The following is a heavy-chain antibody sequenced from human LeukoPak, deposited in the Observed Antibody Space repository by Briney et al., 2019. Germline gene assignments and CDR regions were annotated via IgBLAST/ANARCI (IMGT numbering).Heavy chain of an antibody. CDR3: VGSLGRRAY. J-gene: IGHJ4*02. Sequence: GGSLRLSCETSGFTFSSYEMSWVRQVPGKGLEWVSYILSTGARKIYTDSVKGRFTNSTDNATKSQYLEMNSLRAEDTDIYFCVGSLGRRAYWGQGTLVIASS. CDR1: GFTFSSYE. D-gene: IGHD7-27*01. V-gene: IGHV3-48*03. CDR2: ILSTGARK.